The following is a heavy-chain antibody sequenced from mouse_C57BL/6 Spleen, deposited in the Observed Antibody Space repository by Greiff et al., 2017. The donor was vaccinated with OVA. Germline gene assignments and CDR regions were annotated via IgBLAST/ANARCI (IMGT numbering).Heavy chain of an antibody. Sequence: QVQLQQPGAELVMPGASVKLSCKASGYTFTSYWMHWVKQRPGQGLEWIGELDPSDSYTNYNQKFKGKSTLTIDKSSSTAYMQLSSLTSEDSAVYYCARSGTAQAIAYWGQGTLVTVSA. CDR1: GYTFTSYW. CDR2: LDPSDSYT. CDR3: ARSGTAQAIAY. V-gene: IGHV1-69*01. D-gene: IGHD3-2*02. J-gene: IGHJ3*01.